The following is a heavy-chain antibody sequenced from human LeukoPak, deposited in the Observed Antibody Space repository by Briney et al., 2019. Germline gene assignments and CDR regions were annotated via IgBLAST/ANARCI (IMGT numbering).Heavy chain of an antibody. J-gene: IGHJ6*02. V-gene: IGHV3-23*01. CDR2: ISASGGTT. Sequence: PGGSLRLSCAASGFTFNSYAMSWVRQAPGKGLEWVSAISASGGTTYYADSVKGRFTISRDNSKNTLYLQMNSLRVDDTAVYYCAKAGGQDIADYYGMDVWGQGTTVTVPS. CDR3: AKAGGQDIADYYGMDV. D-gene: IGHD2-15*01. CDR1: GFTFNSYA.